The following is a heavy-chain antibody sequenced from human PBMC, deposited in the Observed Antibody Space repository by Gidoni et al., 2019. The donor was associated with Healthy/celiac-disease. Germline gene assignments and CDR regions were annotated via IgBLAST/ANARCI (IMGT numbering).Heavy chain of an antibody. CDR1: GYSFTSYW. Sequence: EVQLGQSGAEVKKPGESRKLSGRGSGYSFTSYWIGRVRQMPGKGLQWRGIIYPGDSDTRYSPSFQGQVTISADKSISTAYLQWSSLKASDTAMYYCARAATSPYWFAPWGQGTLVTVSS. CDR3: ARAATSPYWFAP. V-gene: IGHV5-51*01. CDR2: IYPGDSDT. D-gene: IGHD2-15*01. J-gene: IGHJ5*02.